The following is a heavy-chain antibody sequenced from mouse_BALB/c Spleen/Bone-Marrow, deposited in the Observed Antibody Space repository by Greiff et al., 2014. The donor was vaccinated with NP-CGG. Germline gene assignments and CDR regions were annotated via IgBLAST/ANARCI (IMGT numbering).Heavy chain of an antibody. CDR3: SRGDGYYDYVMDY. D-gene: IGHD2-3*01. J-gene: IGHJ4*01. Sequence: VQLQQSGAELVKPGASVKLSCKASGYTFTSYYIYWVKQRPGQGLEWIGVINPSNGGTNFNEKFKSKATLTVDKSSSTAYMQLSSLTSEDSAVYYCSRGDGYYDYVMDYWGQGTSVTVSS. CDR2: INPSNGGT. CDR1: GYTFTSYY. V-gene: IGHV1S81*02.